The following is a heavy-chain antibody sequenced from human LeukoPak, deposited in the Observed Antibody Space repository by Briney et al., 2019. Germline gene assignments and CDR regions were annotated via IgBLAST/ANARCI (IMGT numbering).Heavy chain of an antibody. V-gene: IGHV3-11*01. J-gene: IGHJ4*02. CDR3: AKDRTPLIREMATILDY. CDR1: GFTFRDYY. CDR2: ISSSDITR. Sequence: GGSLRLSCAASGFTFRDYYMSWIRQAPGKGLEWISYISSSDITRYYADSVKGRFTVSRDNTKNSLFLQMDSLRAEDTALYYCAKDRTPLIREMATILDYWGQGTLVTVSS. D-gene: IGHD5-24*01.